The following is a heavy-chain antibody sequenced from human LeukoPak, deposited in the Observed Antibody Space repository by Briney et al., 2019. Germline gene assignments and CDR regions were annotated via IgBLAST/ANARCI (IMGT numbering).Heavy chain of an antibody. CDR3: ARAFRKDNYYYYGMDV. J-gene: IGHJ6*02. V-gene: IGHV1-46*01. CDR1: GYTFTSYY. D-gene: IGHD2/OR15-2a*01. Sequence: ASVKVSCKASGYTFTSYYMHWVRQAPGQGPEWMGIINPSGGSTSYAQKFQGRVTMTRDTSTSTVYMELSSLRSEDTAVYYCARAFRKDNYYYYGMDVWGQGTTVTVSS. CDR2: INPSGGST.